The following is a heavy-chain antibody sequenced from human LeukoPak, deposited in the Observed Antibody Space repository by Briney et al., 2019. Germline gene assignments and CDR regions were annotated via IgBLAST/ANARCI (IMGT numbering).Heavy chain of an antibody. V-gene: IGHV1-2*02. D-gene: IGHD1-26*01. CDR3: ARAWELPRGMDV. J-gene: IGHJ6*03. Sequence: ASVKVSCKASGYTFTGYFMHWVRQAPGQGLEWMGWINPNSGVTNYAQKFQGRVTMTRDTSISTAYMELSRLRSDDTAVYYYARAWELPRGMDVWGKGTTVTVSS. CDR1: GYTFTGYF. CDR2: INPNSGVT.